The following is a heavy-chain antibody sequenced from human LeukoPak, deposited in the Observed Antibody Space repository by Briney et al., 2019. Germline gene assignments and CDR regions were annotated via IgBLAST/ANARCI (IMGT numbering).Heavy chain of an antibody. CDR3: ARGVGATGAIDY. V-gene: IGHV1-8*01. CDR1: GYTFTSYD. J-gene: IGHJ4*02. Sequence: ASVKVSCKASGYTFTSYDINWVRQATGQGLEWMGWMNPNSSNTGYAQKFQGRVTMTRNTSISTAYMELSSLRSEDTAVYYCARGVGATGAIDYWGQGTLVTVSS. CDR2: MNPNSSNT. D-gene: IGHD1-26*01.